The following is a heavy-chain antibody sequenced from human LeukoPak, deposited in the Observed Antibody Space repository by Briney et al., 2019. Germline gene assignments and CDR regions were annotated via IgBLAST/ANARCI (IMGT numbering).Heavy chain of an antibody. J-gene: IGHJ4*02. CDR1: GFTFSSYG. CDR2: ISYDGSNK. Sequence: GGSLRLSCAASGFTFSSYGMHWVRQAPGKGLEWVAVISYDGSNKYYADSVKGRFTISRDNSKNTLYLQMNSLRAEDTAVYYCARPRLVVAAAPDFDYWGQGTLVTVSS. CDR3: ARPRLVVAAAPDFDY. V-gene: IGHV3-30*03. D-gene: IGHD2-2*01.